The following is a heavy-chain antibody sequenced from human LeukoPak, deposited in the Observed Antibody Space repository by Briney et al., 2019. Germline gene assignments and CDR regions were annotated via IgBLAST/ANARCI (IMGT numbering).Heavy chain of an antibody. CDR3: AKDPASGSYSRYFDY. CDR1: GFTFPTYA. CDR2: IRVSDGAR. V-gene: IGHV3-23*01. Sequence: GGSLRLSCAASGFTFPTYAMMWVRQAPGKGLEWVSSIRVSDGARFYADSVKGRFTISRDNSKNTLYLQMNSLRAEDTAVYYCAKDPASGSYSRYFDYWGQGTLVTVSS. J-gene: IGHJ4*02. D-gene: IGHD1-26*01.